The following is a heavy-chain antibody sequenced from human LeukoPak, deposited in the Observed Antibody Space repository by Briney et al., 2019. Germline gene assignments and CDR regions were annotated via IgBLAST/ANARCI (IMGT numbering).Heavy chain of an antibody. J-gene: IGHJ4*02. CDR2: IYYSGST. Sequence: PSETLSLTCTVSGASISRSNYYWGWIRQPPGKGLEWIGSIYYSGSTYYNPSLKSRVTISVDTSKNQFSLKLSSVTAADTAVYYCARPSSGWYRFSYFDYWGQGTLVTVSS. CDR1: GASISRSNYY. V-gene: IGHV4-39*07. D-gene: IGHD6-13*01. CDR3: ARPSSGWYRFSYFDY.